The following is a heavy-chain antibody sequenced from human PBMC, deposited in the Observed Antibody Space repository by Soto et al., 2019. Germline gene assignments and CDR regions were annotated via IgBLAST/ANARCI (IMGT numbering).Heavy chain of an antibody. CDR1: GYSFTSHG. V-gene: IGHV1-18*01. D-gene: IGHD3-10*01. CDR2: ISASNGDT. CDR3: ARIVRGSNIDYYHYMDV. Sequence: QVQLVQSGAEVKKPGASVKVSCKASGYSFTSHGISWVRQAPGQGLEWMAWISASNGDTNYAQKFQGRVTVATDTSTSTGYMELRSLRSEDTAVYYCARIVRGSNIDYYHYMDVWGKWTTVTVSS. J-gene: IGHJ6*03.